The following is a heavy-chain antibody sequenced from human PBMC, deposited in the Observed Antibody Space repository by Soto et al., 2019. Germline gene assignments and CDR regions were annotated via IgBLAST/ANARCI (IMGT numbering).Heavy chain of an antibody. J-gene: IGHJ3*02. D-gene: IGHD3-22*01. CDR1: GGSFSGYY. CDR3: ARGPLLRAYAFDI. Sequence: PSETLSLTCAVYGGSFSGYYWSWIRQPPGKGLEWIGEINHSGSTNYNPSLKSRVTISVDTSKNQFSLKLSSVTAADTAVYYCARGPLLRAYAFDIWGQGTMVTVSS. CDR2: INHSGST. V-gene: IGHV4-34*01.